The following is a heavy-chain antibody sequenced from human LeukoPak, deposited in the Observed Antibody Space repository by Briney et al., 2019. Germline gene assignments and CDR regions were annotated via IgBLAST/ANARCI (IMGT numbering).Heavy chain of an antibody. D-gene: IGHD3-22*01. CDR3: ARDSTYYYDSSGYPPDY. CDR2: ISSSSSYI. Sequence: PGGSLRLSCAASGFTFSSYSMNWVRQAPGKGLEWVSSISSSSSYIYYADSVKGRFTISRDNAKNSLYLQMTSLRAEDTAVYYCARDSTYYYDSSGYPPDYWGQGTLVTVSS. CDR1: GFTFSSYS. V-gene: IGHV3-21*01. J-gene: IGHJ4*02.